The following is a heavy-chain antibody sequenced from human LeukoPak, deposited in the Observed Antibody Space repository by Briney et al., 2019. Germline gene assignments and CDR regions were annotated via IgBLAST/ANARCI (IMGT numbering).Heavy chain of an antibody. CDR3: AKLVGRGYYFDY. CDR2: IYPSDSDT. J-gene: IGHJ4*02. CDR1: GYRFSNYW. D-gene: IGHD3-22*01. V-gene: IGHV5-51*01. Sequence: GESLQISCKGSGYRFSNYWIGWVRQLPGKGLEWMGIIYPSDSDTRYSPSFQGQVTISVDKSISTTYLQWSSLKASGSAMYYCAKLVGRGYYFDYWGQGTLVTVSS.